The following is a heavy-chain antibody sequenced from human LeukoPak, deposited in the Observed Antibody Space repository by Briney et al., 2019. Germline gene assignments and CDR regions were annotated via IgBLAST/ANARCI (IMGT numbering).Heavy chain of an antibody. CDR1: GGSFSGYY. CDR3: ARGGFPVATTGTTYFKFDY. D-gene: IGHD1-7*01. J-gene: IGHJ4*02. CDR2: INHSGST. V-gene: IGHV4-34*01. Sequence: PSETLSLTCDVYGGSFSGYYWSWIRQPPEKGLEWIGEINHSGSTNYNPSLKSRVTISVDTSKNQFSLKLSSVTAADTAVYYCARGGFPVATTGTTYFKFDYWGQGTLVTVSS.